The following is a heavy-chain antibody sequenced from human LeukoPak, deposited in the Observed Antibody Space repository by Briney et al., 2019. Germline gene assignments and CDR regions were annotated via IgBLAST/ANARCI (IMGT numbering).Heavy chain of an antibody. CDR3: ARRGGGLRASGQDYYFDY. J-gene: IGHJ4*02. CDR1: GFTVSSNY. V-gene: IGHV3-66*01. CDR2: IYSGGST. Sequence: GGSLRLSCAASGFTVSSNYMSWVRQAPGKGLEWVSVIYSGGSTYYADSVKGRFTISRDNSKNTLYLQMSSLRAEDTAVYYCARRGGGLRASGQDYYFDYWGQGTLVTVSS. D-gene: IGHD4-17*01.